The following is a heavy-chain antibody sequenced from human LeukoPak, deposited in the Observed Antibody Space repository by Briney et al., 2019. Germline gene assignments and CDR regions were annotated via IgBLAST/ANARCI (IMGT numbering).Heavy chain of an antibody. CDR2: ISYDGSNK. CDR3: ETEGAVVTDGAFDI. V-gene: IGHV3-30*04. CDR1: GFTFSSYA. D-gene: IGHD4-23*01. J-gene: IGHJ3*02. Sequence: GGSLRLSCAAYGFTFSSYAMHWVRQAPGKGLEWVAVISYDGSNKYYADSVKGRFTISRDNSKNTLYLQMNSLRAEDTAVYYCETEGAVVTDGAFDIWGQGTMVTVSS.